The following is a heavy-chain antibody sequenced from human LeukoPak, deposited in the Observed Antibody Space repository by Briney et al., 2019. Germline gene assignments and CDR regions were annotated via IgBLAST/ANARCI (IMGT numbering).Heavy chain of an antibody. Sequence: GGSLRLSCAASGFTFSSYSMTWVRQAPGKGLEWVSSISSSSSYIYYADSVKGRFTISRDNAKNSLYLQMNSLRAEDTAVYYCAREEWLANFDYWGQGTLVTVSS. V-gene: IGHV3-21*01. D-gene: IGHD6-19*01. J-gene: IGHJ4*02. CDR1: GFTFSSYS. CDR2: ISSSSSYI. CDR3: AREEWLANFDY.